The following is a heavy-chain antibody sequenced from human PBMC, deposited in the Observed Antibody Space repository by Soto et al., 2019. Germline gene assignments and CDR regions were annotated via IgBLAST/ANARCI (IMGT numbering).Heavy chain of an antibody. D-gene: IGHD5-12*01. CDR3: ARVREYSGYDMANLFDP. CDR1: GAAISNGDYR. V-gene: IGHV4-30-4*08. Sequence: PSETLSLTCTVSGAAISNGDYRWNWIRQPPGKGLEWIGDIYNDGSTHYNPSLKSRVTISVDTSKNQFSLRLSSATAADTAVYYCARVREYSGYDMANLFDPWGQGTLVTVSS. J-gene: IGHJ5*02. CDR2: IYNDGST.